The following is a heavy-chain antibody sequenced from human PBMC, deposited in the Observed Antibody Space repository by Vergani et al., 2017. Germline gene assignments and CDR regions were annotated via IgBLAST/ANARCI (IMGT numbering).Heavy chain of an antibody. J-gene: IGHJ4*02. CDR3: ARSRIYYGAGSPDY. CDR2: IYYSENK. V-gene: IGHV4-39*01. CDR1: GGSITYGAFY. D-gene: IGHD3-10*01. Sequence: QLQLQESGPGLVKPSETLSLTCTVSGGSITYGAFYWGWIRQSPGKGLEWIGSIYYSENKFYNPSLESRVTLSIDTTKNQFSLKLKSVTAADTAVYYCARSRIYYGAGSPDYWGQGILVTVSS.